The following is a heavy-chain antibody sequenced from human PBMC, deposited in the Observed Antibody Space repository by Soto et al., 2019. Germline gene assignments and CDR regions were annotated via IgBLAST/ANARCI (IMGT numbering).Heavy chain of an antibody. CDR2: IIPIFGTA. J-gene: IGHJ4*02. D-gene: IGHD2-2*01. CDR3: AREIPSSSTSCCPDY. CDR1: GGTFSSYA. V-gene: IGHV1-69*01. Sequence: QVQLVQSGAEVQKPGSSVKVSCTASGGTFSSYAISWVRQAPGQGLEWMGGIIPIFGTANYAQKFQGRVTITADESTSTAYMELSSLRSEDTAVYYCAREIPSSSTSCCPDYWGQGTLVTVSS.